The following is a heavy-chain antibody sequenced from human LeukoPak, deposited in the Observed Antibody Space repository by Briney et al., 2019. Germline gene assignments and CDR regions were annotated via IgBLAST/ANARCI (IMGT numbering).Heavy chain of an antibody. J-gene: IGHJ4*02. D-gene: IGHD2-15*01. V-gene: IGHV1-2*02. CDR1: GYTITAYY. Sequence: ASVKVSCKASGYTITAYYMHWVRQAPGQGLEWKGWINPKSGDTKYAQKLQGRVTMTRDTSISTAFLELYILSSDDTAVYYCARGFSGGYSDSWGQGTLVLVSS. CDR2: INPKSGDT. CDR3: ARGFSGGYSDS.